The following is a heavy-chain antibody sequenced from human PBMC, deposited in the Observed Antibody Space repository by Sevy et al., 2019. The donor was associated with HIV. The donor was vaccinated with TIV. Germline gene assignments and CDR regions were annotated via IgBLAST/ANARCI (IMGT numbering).Heavy chain of an antibody. J-gene: IGHJ2*01. V-gene: IGHV3-30*02. CDR2: IRYDGSNK. CDR3: AKGPLGPGVGWYFDL. D-gene: IGHD7-27*01. Sequence: GGSLRLSCAASGFTFSSYGMHWVRQAPGKGLEWVAFIRYDGSNKYYADSVKGRFTISRDNSKNTLYLQMNSLRAEDTAVYYCAKGPLGPGVGWYFDLWGRGTLVTVSS. CDR1: GFTFSSYG.